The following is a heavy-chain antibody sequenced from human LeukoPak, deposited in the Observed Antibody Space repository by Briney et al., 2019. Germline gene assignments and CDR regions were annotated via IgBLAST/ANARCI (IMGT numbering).Heavy chain of an antibody. CDR2: ISGSGGST. V-gene: IGHV3-23*01. CDR1: GFTFSSYA. Sequence: GGSLRLSCAASGFTFSSYAMSRVRQAPGKGREWVSAISGSGGSTYYADSGKGRFTISRDNSKNTLYLQMNSLRAEDTAVYYCAKVQGRRSGWYSNYYYYGMDVWGQGTTVTVSS. J-gene: IGHJ6*02. D-gene: IGHD6-19*01. CDR3: AKVQGRRSGWYSNYYYYGMDV.